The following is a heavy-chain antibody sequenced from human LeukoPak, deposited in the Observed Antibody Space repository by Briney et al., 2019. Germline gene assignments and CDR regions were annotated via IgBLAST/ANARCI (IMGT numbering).Heavy chain of an antibody. CDR3: ARDLTPVYDILTGYYEYYYYGMDV. V-gene: IGHV3-21*01. CDR2: ISSSSSYI. D-gene: IGHD3-9*01. J-gene: IGHJ6*02. Sequence: GGSLRLSCVASGFPLGRYWMTWVRQAPGKGLEWVSSISSSSSYIYYADSVKGRFTISRDNAKNSLYLQMNSLRAEDTAVYYCARDLTPVYDILTGYYEYYYYGMDVWGQGTTVTVSS. CDR1: GFPLGRYW.